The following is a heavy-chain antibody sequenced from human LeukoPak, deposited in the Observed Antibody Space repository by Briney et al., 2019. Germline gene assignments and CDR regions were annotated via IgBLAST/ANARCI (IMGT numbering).Heavy chain of an antibody. Sequence: ASVKVSCKASGYTFTSYGISWVRQAPGQGLEWMGWISAYNGNTNYAQKLQGRVTMTTDTSTSTAYMELRSLRSDDAAVYYCARDGDSSGYSYYYYYYYMDVWGKGTTVTVSS. CDR1: GYTFTSYG. CDR2: ISAYNGNT. V-gene: IGHV1-18*01. CDR3: ARDGDSSGYSYYYYYYYMDV. J-gene: IGHJ6*03. D-gene: IGHD3-22*01.